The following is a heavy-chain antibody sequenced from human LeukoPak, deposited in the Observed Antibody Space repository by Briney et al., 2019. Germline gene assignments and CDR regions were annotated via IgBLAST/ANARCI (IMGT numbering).Heavy chain of an antibody. V-gene: IGHV1-18*01. D-gene: IGHD1-26*01. CDR3: ARASGHYYYYYMDV. Sequence: ASVKVSCKASGYTFSSYGINWVRQAPGEGLEWMGWISAYNGDTIYAQKFQGRVTMTADTSTNTAYMDLRSLRSDDTAVYYCARASGHYYYYYMDVWAKGTTVTISS. J-gene: IGHJ6*03. CDR2: ISAYNGDT. CDR1: GYTFSSYG.